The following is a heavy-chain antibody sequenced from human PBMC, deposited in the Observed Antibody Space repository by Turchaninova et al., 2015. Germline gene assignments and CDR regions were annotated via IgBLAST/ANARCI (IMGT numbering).Heavy chain of an antibody. CDR2: MYPDDSDT. J-gene: IGHJ4*02. V-gene: IGHV5-51*01. CDR3: ARHSSSASYGLFDY. Sequence: AEVKKPGVSLGIFCLGSGYNFDNYWIAWVRQMPGKGLEWMGIMYPDDSDTTYSPSFQGQVTISVDKTINTAYLQWNSLKTSDTGMYYCARHSSSASYGLFDYWGQGTQVIISS. D-gene: IGHD4-17*01. CDR1: GYNFDNYW.